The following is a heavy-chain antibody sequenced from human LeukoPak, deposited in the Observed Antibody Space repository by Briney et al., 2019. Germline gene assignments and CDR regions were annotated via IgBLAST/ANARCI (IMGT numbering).Heavy chain of an antibody. CDR1: GGSFSGYY. J-gene: IGHJ4*02. D-gene: IGHD2-2*01. CDR2: INHSGST. CDR3: ARHLLNDYCSSTSCYYSFDY. V-gene: IGHV4-34*01. Sequence: SETLSLTCAVYGGSFSGYYWSWIRQPPGKGLEWIGEINHSGSTNYNPSLKSRVTISVDTSKNQFSLKLSSVTAADTAVYYCARHLLNDYCSSTSCYYSFDYWGQGTLVTVSS.